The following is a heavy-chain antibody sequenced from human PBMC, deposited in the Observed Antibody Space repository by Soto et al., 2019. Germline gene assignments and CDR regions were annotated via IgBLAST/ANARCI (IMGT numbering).Heavy chain of an antibody. CDR1: GGSVSSGSYY. D-gene: IGHD3-22*01. J-gene: IGHJ6*02. CDR2: IYYSGST. V-gene: IGHV4-61*01. CDR3: ASTPGYYDSRGYYYYYGMDV. Sequence: SETLSLTCTVSGGSVSSGSYYWSWIRQPPGKGLEWIGYIYYSGSTNYNPSLKSRVTISVDTSKNQFSLKLSSVTAADTAVYYCASTPGYYDSRGYYYYYGMDVWGQGTTVTVSS.